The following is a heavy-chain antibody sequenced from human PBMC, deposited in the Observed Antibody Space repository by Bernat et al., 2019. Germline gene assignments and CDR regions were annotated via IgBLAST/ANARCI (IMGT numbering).Heavy chain of an antibody. CDR3: ARGTYYYDSSGYYFLDY. D-gene: IGHD3-22*01. Sequence: QVQLQESGPGLVKPSQTLSLTCTVSGGSISSGDYYWSWIRQPPGKGLEWIGYIYYSGSTYSNPSLKSRVTISVDRSKNQFSLKLSSVTAADTAVYYCARGTYYYDSSGYYFLDYWGQGTLVTVSS. CDR1: GGSISSGDYY. V-gene: IGHV4-30-4*01. CDR2: IYYSGST. J-gene: IGHJ4*02.